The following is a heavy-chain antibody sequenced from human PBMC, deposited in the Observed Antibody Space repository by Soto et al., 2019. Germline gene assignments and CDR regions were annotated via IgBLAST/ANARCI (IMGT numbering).Heavy chain of an antibody. V-gene: IGHV3-23*01. Sequence: GGSLRLSCAASGFSFSDYAMNWVRQAPGKGLQWVSVISGSGGITYYEDSVKGRFTISRDNSKNTLYLQMNSLRVEDTAVYYCAKDGAGALNNWFDPWGQGTLVTVSS. CDR3: AKDGAGALNNWFDP. D-gene: IGHD1-26*01. CDR2: ISGSGGIT. J-gene: IGHJ5*02. CDR1: GFSFSDYA.